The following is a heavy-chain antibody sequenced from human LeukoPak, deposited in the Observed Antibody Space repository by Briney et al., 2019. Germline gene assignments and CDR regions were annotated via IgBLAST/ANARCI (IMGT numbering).Heavy chain of an antibody. J-gene: IGHJ4*02. D-gene: IGHD4-17*01. CDR2: ISGSGGST. Sequence: QPGGSLRLSCAASGFTLSSYAMSWVRQAPGKGLEWVSAISGSGGSTYYADSVKGRFTISRDNSKNTLYLQMNSLRAEDTAVYYCANAGTPLDYGDYGAVDYWGQGTLVTVSS. CDR3: ANAGTPLDYGDYGAVDY. CDR1: GFTLSSYA. V-gene: IGHV3-23*01.